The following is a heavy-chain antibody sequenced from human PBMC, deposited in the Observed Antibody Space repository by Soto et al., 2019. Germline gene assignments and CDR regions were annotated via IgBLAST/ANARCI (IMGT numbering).Heavy chain of an antibody. V-gene: IGHV3-23*01. CDR2: ISATGGST. Sequence: GGSLRLSFAPSGFTFSSYWMHWVRQAPGKGLEWVAPISATGGSTYYADSVKGRFTISRDNSKNTLYLQMNGLRVEDTAVYYCAKDRLAGNFDYWGQGTQVTVSS. CDR3: AKDRLAGNFDY. CDR1: GFTFSSYW. J-gene: IGHJ4*02.